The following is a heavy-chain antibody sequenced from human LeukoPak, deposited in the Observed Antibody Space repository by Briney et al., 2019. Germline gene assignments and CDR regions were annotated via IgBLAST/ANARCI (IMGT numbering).Heavy chain of an antibody. CDR3: ARDNRVAGYRFFDY. J-gene: IGHJ4*02. V-gene: IGHV3-23*01. CDR1: GFTFSSYA. CDR2: ISGSGGST. Sequence: GGSLRLSCAASGFTFSSYAMSWVRQAPGKGLEWVSAISGSGGSTYYADSVKGRFTISRDNSKNTLYLQMNSLRAEDTAVYYCARDNRVAGYRFFDYWGQGTLVTVSS. D-gene: IGHD6-19*01.